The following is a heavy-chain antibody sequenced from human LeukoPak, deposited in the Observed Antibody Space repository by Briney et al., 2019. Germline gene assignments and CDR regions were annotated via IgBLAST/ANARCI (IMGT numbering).Heavy chain of an antibody. CDR1: GGSISSSSNY. J-gene: IGHJ2*01. V-gene: IGHV4-39*07. Sequence: KPSETLSLTCTVSGGSISSSSNYWGWIRQPPGKGLEWIGSIYYSGSTYYNPSLKSRVTISVDTSKNQFSLKLYSVTAADTAVYYCSRSTYGDYLLTLLTGLDHWGRGTLVTVSS. CDR3: SRSTYGDYLLTLLTGLDH. CDR2: IYYSGST. D-gene: IGHD4-17*01.